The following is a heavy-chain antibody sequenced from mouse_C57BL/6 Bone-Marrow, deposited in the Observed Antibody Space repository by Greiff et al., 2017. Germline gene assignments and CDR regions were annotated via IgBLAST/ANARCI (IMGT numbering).Heavy chain of an antibody. CDR2: INPSTGGT. V-gene: IGHV1-42*01. CDR1: GYSFTGYY. CDR3: ARETMVTTDYYAMDY. Sequence: VQLQQSGPELVKPGASVKISCKASGYSFTGYYMNWVKQSPEKSLEWIGEINPSTGGTTYNQKFKAKATLTVDKSSSTAYMQLKSLTSEDSAVYYCARETMVTTDYYAMDYWGQGTSVTVSS. D-gene: IGHD2-2*01. J-gene: IGHJ4*01.